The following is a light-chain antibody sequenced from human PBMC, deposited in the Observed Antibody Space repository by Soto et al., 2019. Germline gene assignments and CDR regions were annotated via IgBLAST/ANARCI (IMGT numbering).Light chain of an antibody. J-gene: IGKJ1*01. CDR3: QQYGSSPPT. CDR1: QSVSSSY. Sequence: EIVLTQSPGILSLSPGERATLSCRASQSVSSSYLAWYQQKPGQAPRLLIYGASSRVTGIPDRFSGSGSGTDFTLTISRLEPEDFAVYYCQQYGSSPPTFGQGTKVEIK. CDR2: GAS. V-gene: IGKV3-20*01.